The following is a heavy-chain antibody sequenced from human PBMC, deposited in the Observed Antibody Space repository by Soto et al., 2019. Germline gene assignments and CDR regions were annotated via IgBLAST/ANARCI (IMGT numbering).Heavy chain of an antibody. CDR1: GYTFSSYY. CDR2: INPRGGST. CDR3: ARGNTYGSGNYAKIDT. D-gene: IGHD3-10*01. Sequence: QVQLVQSGSEVMKPGASVRVSCKTSGYTFSSYYLHWVRQAPGQGLEWMGIINPRGGSTSYAQKCQGRVTMTRGTSTRTVYMELSSLRSEDTAVYYCARGNTYGSGNYAKIDTWGQGTLVTVSS. J-gene: IGHJ5*02. V-gene: IGHV1-46*01.